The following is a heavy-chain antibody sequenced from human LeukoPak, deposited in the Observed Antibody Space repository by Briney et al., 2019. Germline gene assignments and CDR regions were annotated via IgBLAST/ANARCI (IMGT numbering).Heavy chain of an antibody. V-gene: IGHV1-46*01. Sequence: ASVKVSCKASGYTFTSYYMHWVRQAPGQGLGWMGIINPSGGTTSYAQKFQGRVTMTRDMSTSTVYMELSSLRSEDMAVYYCARADSGWYAIDYWGQGTLVTVSS. D-gene: IGHD6-19*01. CDR3: ARADSGWYAIDY. CDR2: INPSGGTT. CDR1: GYTFTSYY. J-gene: IGHJ4*02.